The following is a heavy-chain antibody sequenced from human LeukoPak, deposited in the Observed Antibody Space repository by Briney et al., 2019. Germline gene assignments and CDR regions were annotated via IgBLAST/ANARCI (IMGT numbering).Heavy chain of an antibody. Sequence: ASVKVSCKASGYTFTSYYMLWVRQAPGQGLEWMGIINPSGGSTSYAQKFQGRVTMTRDTSTSTVYMELSSLRSEDTAVYYCARVGLDCSGGSCYSRPAFDYWGQGTLVTVSS. CDR3: ARVGLDCSGGSCYSRPAFDY. D-gene: IGHD2-15*01. J-gene: IGHJ4*02. CDR1: GYTFTSYY. CDR2: INPSGGST. V-gene: IGHV1-46*01.